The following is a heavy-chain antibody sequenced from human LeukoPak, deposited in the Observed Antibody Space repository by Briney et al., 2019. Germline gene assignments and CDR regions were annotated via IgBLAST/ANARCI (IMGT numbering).Heavy chain of an antibody. Sequence: ASVKVSCKASGYTFTSYGISWVRQAPGQGLEWMGWISAYNGNTNYAQKLQGRVTMTTDTSTSTAYMELRSLRSDDTAVYYCARGDIVVVPAGYYYGMDVWGQGTTVTVSS. CDR2: ISAYNGNT. CDR1: GYTFTSYG. CDR3: ARGDIVVVPAGYYYGMDV. D-gene: IGHD2-2*01. J-gene: IGHJ6*02. V-gene: IGHV1-18*01.